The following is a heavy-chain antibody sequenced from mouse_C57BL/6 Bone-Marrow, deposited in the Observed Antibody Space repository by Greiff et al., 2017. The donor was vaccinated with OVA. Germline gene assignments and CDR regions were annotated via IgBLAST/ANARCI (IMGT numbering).Heavy chain of an antibody. CDR3: ARLGDDGYWAY. D-gene: IGHD2-3*01. CDR2: IYPRSGNT. CDR1: GYTFTSYG. Sequence: QVQLQQSGAELARPGASVKLSCKASGYTFTSYGISWVKQRTGQGLEWIGEIYPRSGNTYYNEKFKGKATLTADKSSSTAYMELLRLTSEDSAVYFCARLGDDGYWAYWGQGTLVTVSA. J-gene: IGHJ3*01. V-gene: IGHV1-81*01.